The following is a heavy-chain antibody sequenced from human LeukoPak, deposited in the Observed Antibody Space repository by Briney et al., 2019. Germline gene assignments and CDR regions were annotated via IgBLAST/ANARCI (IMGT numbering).Heavy chain of an antibody. CDR1: GGSISSSSYY. D-gene: IGHD3-3*01. J-gene: IGHJ5*02. Sequence: SETLSLTCTVSGGSISSSSYYWGWIRQPPGKGLVWNGSIYYSGSTYYNPSLKIRVTISVDTSKNQFSLKLSSVTAADTAVYYCARQGSNDFWSGHNWFDPWGQGTLVTVSS. V-gene: IGHV4-39*01. CDR3: ARQGSNDFWSGHNWFDP. CDR2: IYYSGST.